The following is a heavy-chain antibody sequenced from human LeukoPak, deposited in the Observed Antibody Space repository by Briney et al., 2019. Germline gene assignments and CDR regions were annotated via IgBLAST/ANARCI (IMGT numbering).Heavy chain of an antibody. CDR1: GFTFNDYA. CDR2: ISGGTGGST. D-gene: IGHD6-13*01. J-gene: IGHJ4*02. Sequence: GGSLRLSCAASGFTFNDYAINWVRQAPGKGLEWVSVISGGTGGSTYYSDSVKVRFTISRDNSTNPLYLQLNSLSVEDTAVYYCAKRGSSRWTQFDYWGQGTLVTVSS. V-gene: IGHV3-23*01. CDR3: AKRGSSRWTQFDY.